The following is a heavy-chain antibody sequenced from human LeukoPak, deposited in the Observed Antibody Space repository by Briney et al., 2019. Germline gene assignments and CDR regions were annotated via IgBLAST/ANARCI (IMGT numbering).Heavy chain of an antibody. CDR1: GGSISSYY. CDR3: ATYYYDSSGYYWKAFDI. D-gene: IGHD3-22*01. Sequence: SETLSLTCTVSGGSISSYYWSWIRQPPGKGLEWIGYIYYSGSTNYNPSLKSRVTISVDTSKNQFSLKLSSVTAADTAVYYCATYYYDSSGYYWKAFDIWGQGTMVTVSS. V-gene: IGHV4-59*12. J-gene: IGHJ3*02. CDR2: IYYSGST.